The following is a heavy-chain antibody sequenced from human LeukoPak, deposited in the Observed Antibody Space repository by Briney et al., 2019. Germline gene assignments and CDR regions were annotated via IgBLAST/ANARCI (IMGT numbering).Heavy chain of an antibody. Sequence: GGSLRLSCAASGFTFSSYAMSWVRQAPGKGLEWVSSISSSSSYIYYADSVKGRFTISRDNAKNSLYLQMNSLRAEDTAVYYCARDRYDGSGFDYWGQGTLVTVSS. V-gene: IGHV3-21*01. J-gene: IGHJ4*02. CDR3: ARDRYDGSGFDY. CDR2: ISSSSSYI. CDR1: GFTFSSYA. D-gene: IGHD3-10*01.